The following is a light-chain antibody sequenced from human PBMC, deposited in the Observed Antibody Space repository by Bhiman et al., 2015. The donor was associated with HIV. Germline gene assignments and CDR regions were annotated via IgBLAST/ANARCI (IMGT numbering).Light chain of an antibody. CDR1: SSDVGGYNH. J-gene: IGLJ2*01. Sequence: QSALTQPASVSGSPGQSITISCTGTSSDVGGYNHVSWYQQHPGTAPKLMIYDVSNRPSGVSNRFSGSKSGNTASLTISGLQAEDEADYYCSSYTSSSTGVVFGGGTKLTVL. CDR3: SSYTSSSTGVV. CDR2: DVS. V-gene: IGLV2-14*01.